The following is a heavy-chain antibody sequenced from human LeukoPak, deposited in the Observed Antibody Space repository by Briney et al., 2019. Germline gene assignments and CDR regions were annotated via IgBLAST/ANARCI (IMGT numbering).Heavy chain of an antibody. CDR2: IYHSGST. CDR1: GYSISSGYY. Sequence: SETLSLTCTVSGYSISSGYYWGWIRQPPGKGLEWIGSIYHSGSTYYNPSLKSRVTISVDTSKNQFSLKLSSVTAADTAVYYCARVEALRNFDYWGQGTLVTVSS. CDR3: ARVEALRNFDY. J-gene: IGHJ4*02. V-gene: IGHV4-38-2*02.